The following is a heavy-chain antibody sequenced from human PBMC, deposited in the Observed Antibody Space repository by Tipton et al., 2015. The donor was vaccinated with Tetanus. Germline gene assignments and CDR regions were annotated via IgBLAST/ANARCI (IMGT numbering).Heavy chain of an antibody. D-gene: IGHD6-19*01. Sequence: SLRLSCAASGFTFDDYAMHWVRQAPGKGLEWVSGISWNSGSIGYADSVKGRFTISRDNAKNSLYLQMNSLRAEDTALYYCAKGIGRYSSGWSPSDYWGQGTLVTVSS. CDR3: AKGIGRYSSGWSPSDY. CDR2: ISWNSGSI. V-gene: IGHV3-9*01. J-gene: IGHJ4*02. CDR1: GFTFDDYA.